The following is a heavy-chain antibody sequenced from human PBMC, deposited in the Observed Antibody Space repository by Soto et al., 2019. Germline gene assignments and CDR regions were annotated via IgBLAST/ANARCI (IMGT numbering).Heavy chain of an antibody. J-gene: IGHJ4*02. D-gene: IGHD6-19*01. CDR2: ISYDGNNK. CDR3: AKDDASGWHVSYFDH. Sequence: GGSLRLSCAASGFTFSSYSMHWVRQAPGTGLEWLAVISYDGNNKYYADSARGRLSISRDNSKNTLYLQMNSLRGDDTAVYYCAKDDASGWHVSYFDHWGQGTLVTVSS. CDR1: GFTFSSYS. V-gene: IGHV3-30*18.